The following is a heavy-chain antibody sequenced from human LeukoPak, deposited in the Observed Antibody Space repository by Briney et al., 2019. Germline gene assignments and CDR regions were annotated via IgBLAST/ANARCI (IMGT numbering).Heavy chain of an antibody. CDR2: ISGSGGST. CDR3: AKEMIGYDSSGYYPRHLDY. CDR1: GFTFSSYA. D-gene: IGHD3-22*01. J-gene: IGHJ4*02. Sequence: GGSLRLSCAASGFTFSSYAMSWVRQAPGKGLEWVSAISGSGGSTYYADSVKGRFTISRDNSKNTVYLQMNSLRAEDTAVYYCAKEMIGYDSSGYYPRHLDYWGQGTLVTVSS. V-gene: IGHV3-23*01.